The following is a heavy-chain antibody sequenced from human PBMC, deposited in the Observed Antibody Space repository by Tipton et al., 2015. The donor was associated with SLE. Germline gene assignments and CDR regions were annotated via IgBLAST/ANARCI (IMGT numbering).Heavy chain of an antibody. CDR2: IKQDGSEK. Sequence: SLRLSCAASGLTFSSYWMSWVRQAPGKGLEWVANIKQDGSEKYYVDSVKGRFTISRDNAKNSLYLQMNSLRAEDTAVYYCAREVEWVTTDYWGQGTLVTVSS. CDR1: GLTFSSYW. V-gene: IGHV3-7*05. D-gene: IGHD4-17*01. CDR3: AREVEWVTTDY. J-gene: IGHJ4*02.